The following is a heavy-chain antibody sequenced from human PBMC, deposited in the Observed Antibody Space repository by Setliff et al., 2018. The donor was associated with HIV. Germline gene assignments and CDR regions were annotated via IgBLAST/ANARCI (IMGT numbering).Heavy chain of an antibody. Sequence: GSLRLSCAASGFTFSRYWMSWVRQAPGKGLEWVANIKQDGSEKYYGDSVQGRFTVSRDNAKNSLYLQMDGLRAEDTAVYFCARDNLYSNTWNGSPVYGLDVWGQGTTVTVSS. CDR2: IKQDGSEK. V-gene: IGHV3-7*01. D-gene: IGHD3-3*01. CDR1: GFTFSRYW. CDR3: ARDNLYSNTWNGSPVYGLDV. J-gene: IGHJ6*02.